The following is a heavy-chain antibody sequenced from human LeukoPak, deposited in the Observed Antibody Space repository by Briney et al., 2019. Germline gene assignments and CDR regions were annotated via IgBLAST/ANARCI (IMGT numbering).Heavy chain of an antibody. D-gene: IGHD3-10*01. J-gene: IGHJ4*02. Sequence: GGSLRLSCAASGFTFSSYAMHWVRQAPGKGLEWVAVISYDGSNKYYADSVKGRFTISRDNSKNTLYLQMNSLRAEDTAVYYCARDPQDYYGSGSYWGAPPFDYWGRGTLVTVSS. CDR1: GFTFSSYA. CDR2: ISYDGSNK. CDR3: ARDPQDYYGSGSYWGAPPFDY. V-gene: IGHV3-30*04.